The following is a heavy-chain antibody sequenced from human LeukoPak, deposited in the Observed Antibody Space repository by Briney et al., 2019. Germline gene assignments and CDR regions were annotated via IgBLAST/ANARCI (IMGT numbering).Heavy chain of an antibody. J-gene: IGHJ5*02. Sequence: SETLSLTCTVSGGSISSGGYYWSWTRQHPGKGLEWIGYIYYSGSTYYNPSLKSRVTISVDTSKNQFSLKLSSVTAADTAVYYCARAYGDYNWFDPWGQGTLVTVSS. V-gene: IGHV4-31*03. CDR2: IYYSGST. CDR3: ARAYGDYNWFDP. D-gene: IGHD4-17*01. CDR1: GGSISSGGYY.